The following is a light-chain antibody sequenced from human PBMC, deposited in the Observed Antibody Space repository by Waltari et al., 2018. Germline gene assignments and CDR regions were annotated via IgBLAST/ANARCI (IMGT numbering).Light chain of an antibody. Sequence: DIQMTQSPSSVSASVGDRVTITCRASQGISSWLAWYPQKPGKAPKLLIYAASSLQSGVPSRFSGSGSGTDFTLTISSLQPEDFATYYCQQANSFPRTFGPGTKVDIK. CDR2: AAS. J-gene: IGKJ3*01. V-gene: IGKV1-12*01. CDR3: QQANSFPRT. CDR1: QGISSW.